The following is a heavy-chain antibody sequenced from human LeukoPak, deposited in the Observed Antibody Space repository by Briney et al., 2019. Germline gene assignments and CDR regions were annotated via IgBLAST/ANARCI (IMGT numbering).Heavy chain of an antibody. Sequence: GGSLRLSCAASGFTFSSYAMHWVRQAPGKGLEYVSAISSNGGSTYYANSVKGRFTISRDNSKHKLYLQMGSVRAEDMAVYYCARTRKLTRSAFDIWGQGTMVTVSS. CDR1: GFTFSSYA. CDR2: ISSNGGST. CDR3: ARTRKLTRSAFDI. J-gene: IGHJ3*02. V-gene: IGHV3-64*01. D-gene: IGHD4/OR15-4a*01.